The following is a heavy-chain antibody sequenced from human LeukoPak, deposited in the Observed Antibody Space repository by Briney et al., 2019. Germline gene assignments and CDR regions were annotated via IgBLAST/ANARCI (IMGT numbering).Heavy chain of an antibody. CDR1: GFTFSSYA. CDR2: ISYDGSNK. CDR3: ARDACSGGSCYSPEYFQH. J-gene: IGHJ1*01. Sequence: GGSLRLSRAASGFTFSSYAMHWVRQAPGKGLEWVAVISYDGSNKYYADSVKGRFTISRDNSKNTLYLQMNSLRAEDTAVYYCARDACSGGSCYSPEYFQHWGQGTLVTVSS. D-gene: IGHD2-15*01. V-gene: IGHV3-30-3*01.